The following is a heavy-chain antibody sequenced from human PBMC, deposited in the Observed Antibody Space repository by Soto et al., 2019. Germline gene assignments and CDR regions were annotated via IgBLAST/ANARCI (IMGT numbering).Heavy chain of an antibody. Sequence: QVQLQESGPGLVKPSESLSLTCTVSGGSISSYYWSWIRQPPGKGLEWIGYIYYSGSTNYNPSHKSRVTISVDTSKNQFSLKLSSVTAADTAVYYCARQDPFGELINWFDPWGQGTLVTVSS. J-gene: IGHJ5*02. CDR3: ARQDPFGELINWFDP. D-gene: IGHD3-10*01. CDR2: IYYSGST. CDR1: GGSISSYY. V-gene: IGHV4-59*08.